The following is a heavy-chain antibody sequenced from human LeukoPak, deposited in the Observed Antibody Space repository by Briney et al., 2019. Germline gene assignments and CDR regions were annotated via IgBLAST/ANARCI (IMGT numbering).Heavy chain of an antibody. CDR3: AHDAGWNRMEWVD. CDR2: IYWDDDK. D-gene: IGHD1-1*01. Sequence: TLSLTCGVSGGSLSFYYWSWIRQPPGKALEWLALIYWDDDKRYSPSLKSRLTITKDTSKNQVVLTMTNMDPVDTATYYCAHDAGWNRMEWVDWGQGTLVTVSS. J-gene: IGHJ4*02. V-gene: IGHV2-5*08. CDR1: GGSLSFYYWS.